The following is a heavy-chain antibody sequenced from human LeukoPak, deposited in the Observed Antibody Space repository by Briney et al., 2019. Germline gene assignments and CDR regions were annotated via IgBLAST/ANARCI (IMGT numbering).Heavy chain of an antibody. J-gene: IGHJ4*02. Sequence: GGSLRLSCAASGFTFSSYAMSWVCQAPGKGLEWVANLKQDGSEKYYVDSVKGRFTISRDNSKVFLQMNSLRAEDTAVYYCAKGYGIIAVAFFDYWGQGTLVTASS. CDR3: AKGYGIIAVAFFDY. CDR1: GFTFSSYA. V-gene: IGHV3-7*03. CDR2: LKQDGSEK. D-gene: IGHD6-19*01.